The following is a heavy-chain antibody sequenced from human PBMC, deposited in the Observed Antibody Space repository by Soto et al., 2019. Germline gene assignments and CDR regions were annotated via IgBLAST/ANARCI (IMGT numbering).Heavy chain of an antibody. CDR3: AKEDSYGPLDFDY. Sequence: GGSLRLSCAASVFTFSGYGMHWVRQAPGKGLEWVAVISYDGSNKYYADSVKGRFTISRDNSKNTLYLQMNSLRAEDTAVYYCAKEDSYGPLDFDYWGQGTLVTVSS. CDR1: VFTFSGYG. CDR2: ISYDGSNK. D-gene: IGHD5-18*01. V-gene: IGHV3-30*18. J-gene: IGHJ4*02.